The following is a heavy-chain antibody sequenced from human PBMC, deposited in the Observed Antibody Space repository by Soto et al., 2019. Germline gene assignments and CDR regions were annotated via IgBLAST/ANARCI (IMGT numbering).Heavy chain of an antibody. D-gene: IGHD3-10*01. Sequence: QVQLQQWGAGLLKPSETLSLTCAVYGGSFSGYYWSWIRQPPGKGLEWIGEINHSGSTIYNPSLGSRVTIAVATSKNQFSLKLSSVTAADTAVYFCARVQWFGMDGRYWGQGTLVTVSS. V-gene: IGHV4-34*02. J-gene: IGHJ4*02. CDR1: GGSFSGYY. CDR3: ARVQWFGMDGRY. CDR2: INHSGST.